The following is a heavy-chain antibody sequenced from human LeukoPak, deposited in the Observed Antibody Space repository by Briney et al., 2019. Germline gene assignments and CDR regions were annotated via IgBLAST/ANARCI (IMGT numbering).Heavy chain of an antibody. Sequence: GGSLRLSCAASGFTFSSYAMHWVRQAPGKGLEWVAVISYDGSNKYYADSVKGRFTISRDNSKNTLYLQMNSLRAEDTAVYYCAKERSITMIVVGNAFDIWGQGTMVTVSS. J-gene: IGHJ3*02. V-gene: IGHV3-30-3*01. CDR3: AKERSITMIVVGNAFDI. CDR2: ISYDGSNK. CDR1: GFTFSSYA. D-gene: IGHD3-22*01.